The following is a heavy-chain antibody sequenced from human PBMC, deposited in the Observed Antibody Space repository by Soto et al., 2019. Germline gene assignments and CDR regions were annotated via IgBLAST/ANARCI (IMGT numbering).Heavy chain of an antibody. V-gene: IGHV4-39*02. Sequence: QLQLQESGPGLVKPSETLSLTCTVSGGSISSSSYYWGWIRQPPGKGLEWIGSIYYSGSTYYNPSLKSRVTISVDTSKNQCSLKLSSVTAADTAVYYCARESYYYGSGSRTWFDPWGQGTLVTVSS. CDR3: ARESYYYGSGSRTWFDP. J-gene: IGHJ5*02. D-gene: IGHD3-10*01. CDR2: IYYSGST. CDR1: GGSISSSSYY.